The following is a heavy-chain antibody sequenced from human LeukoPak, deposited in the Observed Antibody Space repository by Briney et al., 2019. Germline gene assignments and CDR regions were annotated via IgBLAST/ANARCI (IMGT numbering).Heavy chain of an antibody. CDR2: INPNSGGT. CDR1: GYTFTGYY. V-gene: IGHV1-2*02. J-gene: IGHJ4*02. D-gene: IGHD6-13*01. CDR3: ARDPFIAAAGTGDY. Sequence: GASVKVSCKASGYTFTGYYMHWVRQAPGQGLEWMGWINPNSGGTNYAQKFQGRVTMTRDTSISTAYMELSRLRSDDTAVYYCARDPFIAAAGTGDYWGQGTLVTVSS.